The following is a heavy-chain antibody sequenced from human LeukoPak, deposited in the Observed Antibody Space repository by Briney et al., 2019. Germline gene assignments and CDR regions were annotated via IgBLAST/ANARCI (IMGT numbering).Heavy chain of an antibody. D-gene: IGHD3-10*01. CDR2: INTDGSST. V-gene: IGHV3-74*01. CDR3: ARKGNAFDI. Sequence: GGSLRLSCAASGFTFSSFWMHWVRQAPGEGLVWVSRINTDGSSTDYADSVKGRFTISRDNAKNTLYLQMNSLRAEDTAVYYRARKGNAFDIWGQGTMVTVSS. J-gene: IGHJ3*02. CDR1: GFTFSSFW.